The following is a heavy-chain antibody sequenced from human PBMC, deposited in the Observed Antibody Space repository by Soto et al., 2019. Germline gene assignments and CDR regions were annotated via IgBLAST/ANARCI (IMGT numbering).Heavy chain of an antibody. CDR3: AIGTIDWSCGYGIDI. CDR1: GGSVSSGTYY. V-gene: IGHV4-61*01. CDR2: FHYTGII. Sequence: SETLSLTCTVSGGSVSSGTYYWSWIRQXPGKGLEWIGYFHYTGIIKSNPSLKSRVSISVDTSENQFSLKLNSVTAADTAVYYCAIGTIDWSCGYGIDIEVTVTTVTVS. J-gene: IGHJ6*04. D-gene: IGHD3-9*01.